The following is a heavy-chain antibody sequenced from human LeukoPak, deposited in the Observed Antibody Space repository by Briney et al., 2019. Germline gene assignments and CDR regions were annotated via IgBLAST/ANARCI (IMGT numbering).Heavy chain of an antibody. V-gene: IGHV5-51*01. CDR3: KTAYDILTGYYMEVAFDI. CDR2: IYPGDSDT. J-gene: IGHJ3*02. CDR1: GYSFTSYW. Sequence: GESLKISFNVSGYSFTSYWIAWVRQMPAKVLDWMGIIYPGDSDTRYSPSFQGQVTISADKSISTAYLQWSSLKASDIFFFKQKTAYDILTGYYMEVAFDIWGQGTMVTVSS. D-gene: IGHD3-9*01.